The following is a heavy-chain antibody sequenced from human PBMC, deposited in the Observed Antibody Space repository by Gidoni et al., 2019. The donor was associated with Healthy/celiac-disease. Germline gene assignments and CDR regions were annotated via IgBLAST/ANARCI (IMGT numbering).Heavy chain of an antibody. Sequence: QVQLVESGGGVVQPGRSLRLSCAASRFTFSSYGMHWVRQAPGKGLEWVAVIWYDGSNKYYADSVKGRFTISRDNSKNTLYLQMNSLRAEDTAVYYCARDFHAVGATRLPDYWGQGTLVTVSS. V-gene: IGHV3-33*08. J-gene: IGHJ4*02. CDR3: ARDFHAVGATRLPDY. CDR1: RFTFSSYG. D-gene: IGHD1-26*01. CDR2: IWYDGSNK.